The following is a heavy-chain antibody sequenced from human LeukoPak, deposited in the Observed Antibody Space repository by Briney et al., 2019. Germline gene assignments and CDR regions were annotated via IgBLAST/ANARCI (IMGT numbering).Heavy chain of an antibody. CDR1: GFTFSSYA. Sequence: GGSLRLSCAVSGFTFSSYAMHWVRQAPGKGLEWVAVISYDGSNKYYADSVKGRFTISRDNSKNTLYLQMNSLRAEDTAVYYRARDHVVGLGRGYFDYWGQGTLVTVSS. D-gene: IGHD7-27*01. CDR2: ISYDGSNK. V-gene: IGHV3-30*01. CDR3: ARDHVVGLGRGYFDY. J-gene: IGHJ4*02.